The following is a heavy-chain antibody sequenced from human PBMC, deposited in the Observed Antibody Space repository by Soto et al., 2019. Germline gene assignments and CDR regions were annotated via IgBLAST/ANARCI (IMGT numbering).Heavy chain of an antibody. CDR1: GFTVSSYY. CDR2: IYSSGNT. Sequence: EVQLVESGGGLIQPGGSLRLSCAASGFTVSSYYMSWVRQAPGKGLEWVSVIYSSGNTYYADSVRGRFTISRDNSKNTLYLQMNSLRAEDTAVYYCAREWTYYDILTGYYPEGWFDPWGQGTLVTVSS. V-gene: IGHV3-53*01. CDR3: AREWTYYDILTGYYPEGWFDP. D-gene: IGHD3-9*01. J-gene: IGHJ5*02.